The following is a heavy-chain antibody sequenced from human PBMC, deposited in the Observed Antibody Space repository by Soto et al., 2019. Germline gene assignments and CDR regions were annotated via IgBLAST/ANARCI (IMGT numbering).Heavy chain of an antibody. Sequence: GGSLRLSCAASGFTFSSYAMSWVRQAPGKGLEWVSAISGSGGSTYYADSVKGRFTISRDNSKNTLYLQMNSLRAEDTAVYYCAKDRGIFFGFSHWLDPWGQGTLVTVSS. CDR1: GFTFSSYA. CDR2: ISGSGGST. CDR3: AKDRGIFFGFSHWLDP. V-gene: IGHV3-23*01. D-gene: IGHD3-10*01. J-gene: IGHJ5*02.